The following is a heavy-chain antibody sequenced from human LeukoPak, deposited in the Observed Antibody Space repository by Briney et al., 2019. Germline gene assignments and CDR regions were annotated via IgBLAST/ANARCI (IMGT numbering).Heavy chain of an antibody. J-gene: IGHJ4*02. V-gene: IGHV4-59*01. D-gene: IGHD6-13*01. Sequence: PSETLSLTCTVSGDSISSYYWSWIRQPPGKGLEWIGYIYHSGSANYNPSLKSRVTISADTSKDQFSLKLASVTAADTAVYYCATGYSSTWYYFDYWGQGTLVTVSS. CDR3: ATGYSSTWYYFDY. CDR1: GDSISSYY. CDR2: IYHSGSA.